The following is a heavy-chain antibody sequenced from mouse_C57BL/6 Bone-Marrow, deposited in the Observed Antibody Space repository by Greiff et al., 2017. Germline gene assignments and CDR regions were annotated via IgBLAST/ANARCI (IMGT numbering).Heavy chain of an antibody. CDR2: ISYDGSN. CDR1: GYSITSGYY. CDR3: AREGPYYGSAWFAY. Sequence: EVQLQESGPGLVKPSQSLSLTCSVTGYSITSGYYWNWIRQFPGNKLEWMGYISYDGSNNYNPSLKNRISITRDTSKNQFFLKLNSVTTEDTATYYCAREGPYYGSAWFAYWGQGTLVTVSA. J-gene: IGHJ3*01. D-gene: IGHD1-1*01. V-gene: IGHV3-6*01.